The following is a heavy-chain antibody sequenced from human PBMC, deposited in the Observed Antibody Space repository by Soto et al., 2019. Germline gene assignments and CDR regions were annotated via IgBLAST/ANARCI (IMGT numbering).Heavy chain of an antibody. J-gene: IGHJ5*02. CDR3: ARGPYCSGGSCYSKWFDP. D-gene: IGHD2-15*01. CDR2: IYYSGST. V-gene: IGHV4-31*03. Sequence: PSETLSLTCTVSGGSISSGGYYWSWIRQHPGKGLEWIGYIYYSGSTYYNPSLKSRVTISVDTSKNQFSLKLSSVTAADTAVYYCARGPYCSGGSCYSKWFDPWGQGTLVTVSS. CDR1: GGSISSGGYY.